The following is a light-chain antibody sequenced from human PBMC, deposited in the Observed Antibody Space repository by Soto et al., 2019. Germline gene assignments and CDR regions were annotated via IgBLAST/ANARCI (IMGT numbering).Light chain of an antibody. Sequence: QSALTQPASGSGSPGQSITISCTGTNSDIGRYDYVSWYQQHPGKAPKLMISEVNNRPSGVSNRFSGSKSGNTASLTISGLQAEDEADYYCSSYSVDKTVLFGGGTKLTVL. V-gene: IGLV2-14*01. CDR2: EVN. CDR1: NSDIGRYDY. J-gene: IGLJ2*01. CDR3: SSYSVDKTVL.